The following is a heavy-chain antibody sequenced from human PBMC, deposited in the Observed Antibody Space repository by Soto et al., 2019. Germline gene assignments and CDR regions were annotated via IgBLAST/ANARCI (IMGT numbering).Heavy chain of an antibody. CDR1: GYTFYSHS. D-gene: IGHD5-18*01. CDR3: ARCIQGDYYYGTDV. CDR2: INADYENT. J-gene: IGHJ6*02. Sequence: GASVKVSCKASGYTFYSHSISWVRQAPGQGLEWIGQINADYENTQYAQKLRSRVTMTTDTSTTTVYMELTNLRSDDTAVYYCARCIQGDYYYGTDVWG. V-gene: IGHV1-18*01.